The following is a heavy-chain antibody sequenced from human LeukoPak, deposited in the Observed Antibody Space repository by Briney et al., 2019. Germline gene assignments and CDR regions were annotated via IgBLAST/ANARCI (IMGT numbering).Heavy chain of an antibody. CDR1: GSSMSSDYY. D-gene: IGHD3-22*01. CDR3: ARDPWFYSDSSGYFQA. Sequence: PSETLSLTCTVSGSSMSSDYYWGWIRQPPGKGLEWIGSISDSGSAYYNPSLKSRVVISVDPSKNQFSLKLSSVTAADTAVYYCARDPWFYSDSSGYFQAWGQGTLVTVSS. CDR2: ISDSGSA. V-gene: IGHV4-38-2*02. J-gene: IGHJ4*02.